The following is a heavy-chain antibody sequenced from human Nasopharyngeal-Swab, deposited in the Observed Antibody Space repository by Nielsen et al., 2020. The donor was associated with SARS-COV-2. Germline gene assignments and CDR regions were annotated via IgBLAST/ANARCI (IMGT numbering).Heavy chain of an antibody. V-gene: IGHV4-39*07. CDR2: IYYSGST. J-gene: IGHJ4*02. Sequence: SETLSLTCTVSGGSISSSSYYWGWIRQPPGKGLEWIGSIYYSGSTYYNPSLKSRVTISVDTSKNQFSLKLSPVTAADTAVYYCASSIRYSGYDLGFDYWGQGTLVTVSS. CDR3: ASSIRYSGYDLGFDY. CDR1: GGSISSSSYY. D-gene: IGHD5-12*01.